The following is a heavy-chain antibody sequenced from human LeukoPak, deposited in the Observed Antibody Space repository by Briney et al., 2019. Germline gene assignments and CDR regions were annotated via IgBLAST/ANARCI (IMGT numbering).Heavy chain of an antibody. CDR3: AKDSVGSSGYYSYFDY. V-gene: IGHV3-30*02. CDR2: IRYDGSNK. CDR1: GFTFSSYG. J-gene: IGHJ4*02. Sequence: GGSLRLSCAASGFTFSSYGMHWVRQAPGKGLEWVAFIRYDGSNKYYADSVKGRFTISRDNSKNTLYLQMNSLRAEDTAVYYCAKDSVGSSGYYSYFDYWGQGTLVTVSS. D-gene: IGHD3-22*01.